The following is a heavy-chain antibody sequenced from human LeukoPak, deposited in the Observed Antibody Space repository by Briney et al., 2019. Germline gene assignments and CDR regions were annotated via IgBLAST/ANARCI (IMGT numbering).Heavy chain of an antibody. CDR1: GFTVSSNY. D-gene: IGHD3-22*01. V-gene: IGHV3-53*01. J-gene: IGHJ4*02. CDR3: ARHPPMDSDSSGYYYYFDY. Sequence: GGSLRLSCAAPGFTVSSNYMSWVRQAPGKGLEWVSVIYSGGSTYYADSVKGRFTISRDNSKNTLYLQMNSLRAEDTAVYYCARHPPMDSDSSGYYYYFDYWGQGTLVTVSS. CDR2: IYSGGST.